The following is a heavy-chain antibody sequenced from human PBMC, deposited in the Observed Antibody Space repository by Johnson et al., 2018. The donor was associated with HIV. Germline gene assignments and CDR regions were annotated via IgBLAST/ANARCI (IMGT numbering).Heavy chain of an antibody. CDR3: AKERGYSYGRGAFDI. CDR2: ISYDGSNK. J-gene: IGHJ3*02. CDR1: GFTFSSYD. V-gene: IGHV3-30*04. D-gene: IGHD5-18*01. Sequence: QVTLVESGGGVVQPGRSLRLSCAASGFTFSSYDMHWVRQAPGKGLEWVAVISYDGSNKYYADSVKGRFTISRDNSKNTLYLQMNSLRAEDTAVYYCAKERGYSYGRGAFDIWGQGTMVTVSS.